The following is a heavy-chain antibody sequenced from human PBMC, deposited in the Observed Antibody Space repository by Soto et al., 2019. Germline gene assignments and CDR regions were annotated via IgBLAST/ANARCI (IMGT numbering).Heavy chain of an antibody. Sequence: PGGSLRLSCAASGFTFSSYAMSWVRQAPGKGLEWVSAISGSGGSTYYADSVKGRFTISRDNSKNTLYLQMNSLRAEDTAVYYSAKDWQGYDILTGYYNVFSGMSPRYYFDYWGQGTLVTVSS. CDR2: ISGSGGST. D-gene: IGHD3-9*01. CDR1: GFTFSSYA. J-gene: IGHJ4*02. CDR3: AKDWQGYDILTGYYNVFSGMSPRYYFDY. V-gene: IGHV3-23*01.